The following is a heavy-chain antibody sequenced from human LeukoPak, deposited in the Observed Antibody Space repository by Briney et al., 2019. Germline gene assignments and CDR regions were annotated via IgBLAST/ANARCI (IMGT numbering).Heavy chain of an antibody. CDR1: GGSIISSSYY. CDR2: IYYSGST. J-gene: IGHJ4*02. V-gene: IGHV4-39*07. CDR3: ARAIAVAGTFDY. D-gene: IGHD6-19*01. Sequence: SESLSLTCTVSGGSIISSSYYWGWIRQPPGKGLEWIGSIYYSGSTYYNPSLKSRVTISVDTSKNQFSLKLSSVTAADTAVYYCARAIAVAGTFDYWGQGTLVTVSS.